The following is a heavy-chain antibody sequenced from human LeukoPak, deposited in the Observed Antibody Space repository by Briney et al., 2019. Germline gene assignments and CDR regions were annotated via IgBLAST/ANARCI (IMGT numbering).Heavy chain of an antibody. CDR3: ARDREFWYFGL. CDR2: IYYGGST. Sequence: SETLSLTCTVSGGSISSYYWSWIRQPPGKGLEWIGYIYYGGSTNYNPSLKSRVTISVDTSKNQFSLKLSSVTAADTAVYYCARDREFWYFGLWGRGTLVTVSS. CDR1: GGSISSYY. D-gene: IGHD3-10*01. J-gene: IGHJ2*01. V-gene: IGHV4-59*01.